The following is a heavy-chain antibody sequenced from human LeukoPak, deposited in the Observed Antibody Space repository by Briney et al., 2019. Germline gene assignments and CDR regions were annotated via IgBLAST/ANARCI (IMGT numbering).Heavy chain of an antibody. CDR2: IRYDGSNK. D-gene: IGHD6-13*01. J-gene: IGHJ4*02. V-gene: IGHV3-30*02. CDR3: ASAYSSSWYINY. CDR1: GFTFSSYG. Sequence: GGSLRLSCAASGFTFSSYGMHWVRQAPGKGLEWVAFIRYDGSNKYYADSVKGRFTISRDNSKNTLYLQMNSLRAEDTAVYYCASAYSSSWYINYWGQGTLVTVSS.